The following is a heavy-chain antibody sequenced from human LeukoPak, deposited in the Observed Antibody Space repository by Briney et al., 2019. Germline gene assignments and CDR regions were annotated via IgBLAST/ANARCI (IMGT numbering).Heavy chain of an antibody. CDR1: GGSISSYY. V-gene: IGHV4-59*06. D-gene: IGHD3-10*01. J-gene: IGHJ5*02. CDR2: IYYSGST. Sequence: SETLSLTCTVSGGSISSYYWSWIRQHPGKGLEWIGYIYYSGSTYYNPSLKSRVTISVDTSKNQFSLKLSSVTAADTAVYYCARGQFGEYNWFDPWGQGTLVTVSS. CDR3: ARGQFGEYNWFDP.